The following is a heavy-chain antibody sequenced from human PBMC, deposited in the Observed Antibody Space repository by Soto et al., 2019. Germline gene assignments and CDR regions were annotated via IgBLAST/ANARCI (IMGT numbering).Heavy chain of an antibody. CDR2: MYPTGST. J-gene: IGHJ4*02. CDR1: GYSISSGCY. CDR3: ARDLHYGLYYFDY. V-gene: IGHV4-38-2*02. D-gene: IGHD3-10*01. Sequence: ESLSRTCPGSGYSISSGCYWCWIRQPPGKRLEWIGSMYPTGSTYYNPSLKSRVTISVDTSKNQFSLKRTSVTAAHTAVYYCARDLHYGLYYFDYWGQGTLVTVYS.